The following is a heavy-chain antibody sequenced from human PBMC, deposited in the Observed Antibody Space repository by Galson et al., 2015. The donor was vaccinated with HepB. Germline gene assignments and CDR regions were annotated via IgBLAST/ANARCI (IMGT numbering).Heavy chain of an antibody. D-gene: IGHD4-23*01. CDR1: GFTFSSYT. Sequence: SLRLSCAASGFTFSSYTMNWVRQAPGKGLEWLSDISSSGSTIYYADSVKGRFTISRDNAKNSLFLQMNSLRVEDTAVYYCARFYGGNLGEWWYFDLWGRGALVTVSS. CDR2: ISSSGSTI. J-gene: IGHJ2*01. V-gene: IGHV3-48*01. CDR3: ARFYGGNLGEWWYFDL.